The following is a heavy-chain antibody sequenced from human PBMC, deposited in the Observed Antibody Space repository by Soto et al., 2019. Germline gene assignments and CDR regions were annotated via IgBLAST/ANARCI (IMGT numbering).Heavy chain of an antibody. CDR3: ARRVADPTSPPRDYFDS. Sequence: VRLSGEGCGGKVSSYGRSWVRQDTGKGLEWVANIKSDGSEKYYVDSVKGRFTISRDNANNSLYLQMNSPRAADTAVYYCARRVADPTSPPRDYFDSWGQGTFVTLSS. CDR1: GGKVSSYG. V-gene: IGHV3-7*01. J-gene: IGHJ4*02. CDR2: IKSDGSEK. D-gene: IGHD2-15*01.